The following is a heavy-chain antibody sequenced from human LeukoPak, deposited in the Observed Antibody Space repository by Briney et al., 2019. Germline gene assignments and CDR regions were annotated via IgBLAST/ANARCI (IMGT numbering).Heavy chain of an antibody. Sequence: SETLSLTCTVSGYSISSGYYYSWIRQPPGKGLLWIGYIYYSGSTSYNPSLKSRVTISVDTSKNQCSLKRRSVTAADTAVYYCARYSGSHPHNAFEIWGQETMVTVSS. D-gene: IGHD1-26*01. V-gene: IGHV4-61*01. CDR3: ARYSGSHPHNAFEI. CDR1: GYSISSGYY. CDR2: IYYSGST. J-gene: IGHJ3*02.